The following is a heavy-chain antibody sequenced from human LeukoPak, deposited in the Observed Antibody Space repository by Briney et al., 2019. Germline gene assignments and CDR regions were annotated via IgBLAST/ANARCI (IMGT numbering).Heavy chain of an antibody. J-gene: IGHJ4*02. V-gene: IGHV4-59*01. Sequence: SETLSLTCTVSGGSISSYYWSWIRQPPGKGLEWIGYIYYSGSTNYNPSLKSRVTISVDTSKDQFSLKLSSVTAADTAVYHCARSYSSGWYYFDYWGQGTLVTVSS. CDR3: ARSYSSGWYYFDY. D-gene: IGHD6-19*01. CDR2: IYYSGST. CDR1: GGSISSYY.